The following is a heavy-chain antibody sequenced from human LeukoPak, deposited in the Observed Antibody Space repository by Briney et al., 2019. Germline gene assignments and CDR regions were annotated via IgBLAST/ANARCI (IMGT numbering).Heavy chain of an antibody. CDR3: ARDHNIVAPFYS. J-gene: IGHJ4*02. D-gene: IGHD5-12*01. V-gene: IGHV1-3*01. CDR2: INAGNGNT. Sequence: ASVKVSCKASGYTFTNYAMHWVRQATGQRLEWMGWINAGNGNTKYSQKFQGRVTITRDTSASTAYMELSSLRSEDTAVYYCARDHNIVAPFYSWGQGTLVTVSS. CDR1: GYTFTNYA.